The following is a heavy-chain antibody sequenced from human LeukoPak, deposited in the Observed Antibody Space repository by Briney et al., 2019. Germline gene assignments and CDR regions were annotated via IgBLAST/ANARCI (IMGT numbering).Heavy chain of an antibody. V-gene: IGHV3-7*01. CDR3: ARECIDGYYESSGYDL. Sequence: HPGGSLRLSCAASGFSLNGYWMTWVRQAPGKGLEWVANIKDDGSRKHDVDSARGRFTISRDNAKNSLYLDMNSLRAEDTAVYYCARECIDGYYESSGYDLWGQGTLVTVSS. CDR1: GFSLNGYW. J-gene: IGHJ4*02. CDR2: IKDDGSRK. D-gene: IGHD3-22*01.